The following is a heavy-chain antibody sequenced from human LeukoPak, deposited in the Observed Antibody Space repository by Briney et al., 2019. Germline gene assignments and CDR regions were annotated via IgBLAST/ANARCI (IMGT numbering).Heavy chain of an antibody. V-gene: IGHV3-48*02. J-gene: IGHJ4*02. CDR2: ISSSSSTI. CDR1: GFTFSSYS. CDR3: ARGFSSGSYAAFDY. D-gene: IGHD1-26*01. Sequence: GGSLRLSCAASGFTFSSYSMNWVRQAPGKGLEWVSYISSSSSTICYADSVKGRFTISRDNAKNSLYLQMNSLRDEDTAVYYCARGFSSGSYAAFDYWGQGTLVTVSS.